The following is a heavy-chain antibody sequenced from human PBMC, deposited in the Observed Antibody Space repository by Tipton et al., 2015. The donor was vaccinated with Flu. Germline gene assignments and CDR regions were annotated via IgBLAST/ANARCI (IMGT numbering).Heavy chain of an antibody. CDR2: IWNDGNEK. CDR1: GFTFSDFG. Sequence: SLRLSCAASGFTFSDFGMHWVRQAPGKGLEWVAVIWNDGNEKYSADSVKGRFTISRDNSKNTVYLQMTSLRVEDTAVYFCAREGPSDYGMDVWGQGTTVTVSS. V-gene: IGHV3-33*08. J-gene: IGHJ6*02. CDR3: AREGPSDYGMDV.